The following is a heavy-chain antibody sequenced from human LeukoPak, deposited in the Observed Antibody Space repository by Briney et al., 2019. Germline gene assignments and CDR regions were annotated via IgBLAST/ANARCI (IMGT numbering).Heavy chain of an antibody. J-gene: IGHJ5*02. CDR2: IYHTGNT. D-gene: IGHD4-17*01. Sequence: SETLSLTCAVSGYSISSGYCWVWIRQPPGKGLEWIGSIYHTGNTYYNPSLKSRVTISVDTSKNQFSLKLNSVTAADTAVYYCARATDYGDFNWFDPWGQGTLVTVSS. CDR1: GYSISSGYC. CDR3: ARATDYGDFNWFDP. V-gene: IGHV4-38-2*01.